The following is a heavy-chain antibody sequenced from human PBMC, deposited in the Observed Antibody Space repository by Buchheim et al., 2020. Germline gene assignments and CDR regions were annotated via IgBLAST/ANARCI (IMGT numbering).Heavy chain of an antibody. D-gene: IGHD1-26*01. CDR3: AKLVGANTDY. Sequence: EVQLLESGGGLVQSGGSLRLSCAASGFTFSTYAISWVRQAPGQGLEWVSAISGSGSNTNYADSVKGRFTVSRDNSKNTLYLQMNSLTADDTAVYYCAKLVGANTDYWGQGTL. CDR1: GFTFSTYA. CDR2: ISGSGSNT. V-gene: IGHV3-23*01. J-gene: IGHJ4*02.